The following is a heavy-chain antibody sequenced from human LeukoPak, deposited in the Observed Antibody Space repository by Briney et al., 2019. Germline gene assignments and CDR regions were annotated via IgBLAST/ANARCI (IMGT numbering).Heavy chain of an antibody. CDR3: ARRAGAYSHPYDY. Sequence: GGSLRLSCTVSGFTVSSNSMSWLPQAPGKGLEGVSFIYSDNTHYSDSVKGRFTISRDNSKNTPYLQMNSLRAEDTAVYYCARRAGAYSHPYDYWGQGTLVTVSS. J-gene: IGHJ4*02. V-gene: IGHV3-53*01. CDR2: IYSDNT. CDR1: GFTVSSNS. D-gene: IGHD4/OR15-4a*01.